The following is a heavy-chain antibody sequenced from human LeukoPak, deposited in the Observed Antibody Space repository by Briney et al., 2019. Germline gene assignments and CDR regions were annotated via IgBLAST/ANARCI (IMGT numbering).Heavy chain of an antibody. CDR2: IFSNDEK. Sequence: GSGPTPVNPTETLTLTCTVSGFSLSNARMGVSWIRQPPGKALEWLAHIFSNDEKSYSTSLKSRLTISKDTSKSQVVLTMTNMDPVDTATYYCARIRLVGATAAFDIWGQGTMVTVSS. V-gene: IGHV2-26*01. D-gene: IGHD1-26*01. J-gene: IGHJ3*02. CDR3: ARIRLVGATAAFDI. CDR1: GFSLSNARMG.